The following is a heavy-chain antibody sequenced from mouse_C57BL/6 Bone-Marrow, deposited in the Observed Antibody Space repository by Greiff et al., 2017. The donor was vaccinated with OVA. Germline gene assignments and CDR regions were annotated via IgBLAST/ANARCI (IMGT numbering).Heavy chain of an antibody. CDR3: TRGYSNYYAMDY. J-gene: IGHJ4*01. CDR1: GYTFTDYE. Sequence: QVQLKESGAELVRPGASVTLSCKASGYTFTDYEMHWVKQPPVHGLEWIGVIDPETGGNAYNQKLKGKAILTADKSSSTAYMELRSLTSEDSAVYYCTRGYSNYYAMDYWGQGTSVTVSS. CDR2: IDPETGGN. D-gene: IGHD2-5*01. V-gene: IGHV1-15*01.